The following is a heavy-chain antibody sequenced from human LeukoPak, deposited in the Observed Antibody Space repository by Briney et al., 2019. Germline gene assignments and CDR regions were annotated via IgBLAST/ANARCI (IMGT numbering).Heavy chain of an antibody. CDR2: IKQDGSEK. V-gene: IGHV3-7*01. CDR3: ARGEDTAMVTWFDP. Sequence: PGGSLRLSCAASGFTFSSYWMSWVRQAPGKGLEWVANIKQDGSEKYYVDSVKGRFTISRDNAKNSLYLQMNSLRAEDTAVYYCARGEDTAMVTWFDPWGQGTLVTVSS. J-gene: IGHJ5*02. CDR1: GFTFSSYW. D-gene: IGHD5-18*01.